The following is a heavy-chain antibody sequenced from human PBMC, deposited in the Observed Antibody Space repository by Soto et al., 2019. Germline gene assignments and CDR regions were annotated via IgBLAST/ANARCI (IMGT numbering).Heavy chain of an antibody. CDR1: GYTSTSYA. CDR3: AREGYYYDSSGYPNWFDP. D-gene: IGHD3-22*01. Sequence: GPSVKVSCKASGYTSTSYAMNWVRQAPGQGLEWMGWINTNTGNPTYAQGFTGRFVFSLDTSVSTAYLQICSLKAEDTAVYYCAREGYYYDSSGYPNWFDPWGQGTLVTVSS. CDR2: INTNTGNP. J-gene: IGHJ5*02. V-gene: IGHV7-4-1*01.